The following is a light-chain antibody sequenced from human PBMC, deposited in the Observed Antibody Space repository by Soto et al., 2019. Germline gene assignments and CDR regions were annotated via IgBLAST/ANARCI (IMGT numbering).Light chain of an antibody. CDR1: QSGGNT. CDR2: GAS. V-gene: IGKV3-20*01. Sequence: EIVLTQSPGTLSLSPGERATLSCGASQSGGNTLAWYQQKPGQAPRLLIYGASKRATVIPDRFSGSGSGTDFTLTISRLEPEDFAVYYCQQYGGSPQTFGQGTNVEIK. J-gene: IGKJ1*01. CDR3: QQYGGSPQT.